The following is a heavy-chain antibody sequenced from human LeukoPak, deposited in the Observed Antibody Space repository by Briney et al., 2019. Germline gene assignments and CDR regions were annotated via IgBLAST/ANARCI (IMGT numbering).Heavy chain of an antibody. Sequence: NPSETLSLTCAVSGGSISSSNWWSWVRQPPGKGLEWIGEIYHSGSTNYNPSLKSRVTMSVDKSMNHFSLKLSSVTAADTAVYYCARQRGALEAAGVDYWGQGTLVTVSS. CDR3: ARQRGALEAAGVDY. V-gene: IGHV4-4*02. D-gene: IGHD6-13*01. J-gene: IGHJ4*02. CDR1: GGSISSSNW. CDR2: IYHSGST.